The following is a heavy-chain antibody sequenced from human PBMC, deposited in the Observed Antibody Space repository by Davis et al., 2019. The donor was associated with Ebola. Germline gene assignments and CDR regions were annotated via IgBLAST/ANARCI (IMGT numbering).Heavy chain of an antibody. CDR3: ARDPDLTGTNDAFDN. V-gene: IGHV3-33*01. J-gene: IGHJ3*02. Sequence: GGSLRLSCAVSGFIARHYGMHWARQAPGKGLEWVAVIWPDGTTKHYADSVKGRFTIARDDSKNTLYLQMNSLRADDTAVYYCARDPDLTGTNDAFDNWGQGTVVTVSS. D-gene: IGHD1-14*01. CDR2: IWPDGTTK. CDR1: GFIARHYG.